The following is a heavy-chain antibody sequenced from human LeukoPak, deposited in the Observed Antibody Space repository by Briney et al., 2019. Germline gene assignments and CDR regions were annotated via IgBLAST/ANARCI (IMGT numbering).Heavy chain of an antibody. CDR1: GYTFTSYG. CDR2: IIPIFGTA. J-gene: IGHJ5*02. D-gene: IGHD3-16*01. V-gene: IGHV1-69*13. Sequence: ASVKVSCKASGYTFTSYGISWVRQAPGQGLEWMGGIIPIFGTANYAQKFQGRVTITADESTSTAYMELSSLRSEDTAVYYCARDWGILEARWFDPWGQGTLVTVSS. CDR3: ARDWGILEARWFDP.